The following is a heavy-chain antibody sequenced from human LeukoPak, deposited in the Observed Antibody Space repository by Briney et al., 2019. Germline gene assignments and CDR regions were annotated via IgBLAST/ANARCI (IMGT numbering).Heavy chain of an antibody. CDR1: GGSISSSSYY. D-gene: IGHD1-26*01. CDR2: IYYSGST. Sequence: SETLSLTCTVSGGSISSSSYYWGWIRQPPGTGLEWIGSIYYSGSTYYNPSLKGRVTISVDTSKNQFSLKLSSVTAADTAVYYCARTIVGWELGFDPWGQGTLVTVSS. CDR3: ARTIVGWELGFDP. J-gene: IGHJ5*02. V-gene: IGHV4-39*01.